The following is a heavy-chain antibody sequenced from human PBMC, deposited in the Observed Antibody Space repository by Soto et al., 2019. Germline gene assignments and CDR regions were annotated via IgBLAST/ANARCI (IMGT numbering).Heavy chain of an antibody. V-gene: IGHV3-21*01. CDR1: GFTFRSYS. CDR2: ISSSSSYI. J-gene: IGHJ4*02. CDR3: ARVGGQLVPGFDY. D-gene: IGHD6-6*01. Sequence: ESGGGLVKPGGSLRLSCAASGFTFRSYSMNWVRQAPGKGLEWVSSISSSSSYIYYADSVKGRFTISRDNAKNSLYLQMNSLRAEDTAVYYCARVGGQLVPGFDYWGPGTLVTVSS.